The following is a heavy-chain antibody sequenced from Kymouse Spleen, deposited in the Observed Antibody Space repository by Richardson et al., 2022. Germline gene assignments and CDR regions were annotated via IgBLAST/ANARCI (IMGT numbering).Heavy chain of an antibody. V-gene: IGHV4-34*01. CDR1: GGSFSGYY. Sequence: QVQLQQWGAGLLKPSETLSLTCAVYGGSFSGYYWSWIRQPPGKGLEWIGEINHSGSTNYNPSLKSRVTISVDTSKNQFSLKLSSVTAADTAVYYCARNYYGSGSHPYYYYYYGMDVWGQGTTVTVSS. D-gene: IGHD3-10*01. CDR3: ARNYYGSGSHPYYYYYYGMDV. J-gene: IGHJ6*02. CDR2: INHSGST.